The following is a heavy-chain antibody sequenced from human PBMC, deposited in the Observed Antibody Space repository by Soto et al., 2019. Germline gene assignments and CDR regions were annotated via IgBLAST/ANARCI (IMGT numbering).Heavy chain of an antibody. CDR3: ARLSVDTAMVDAFDI. D-gene: IGHD5-18*01. CDR1: GGSFSGYY. Sequence: PSETLSLTCAVYGGSFSGYYWSWIRQPPGKGLEWIGEINHSGSTNYNPSLKSRVTISVDTSKNQFSLKLSSVTAADTAVYYCARLSVDTAMVDAFDIWGQGTMVTVS. J-gene: IGHJ3*02. V-gene: IGHV4-34*01. CDR2: INHSGST.